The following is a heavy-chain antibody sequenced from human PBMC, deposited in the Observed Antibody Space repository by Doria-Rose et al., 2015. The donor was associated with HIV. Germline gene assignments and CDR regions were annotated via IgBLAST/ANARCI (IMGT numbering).Heavy chain of an antibody. D-gene: IGHD6-13*01. V-gene: IGHV2-26*01. CDR1: GVSLSSPGMG. CDR2: IFSDDER. Sequence: VTLKESGPVLVKPTETLTLTCTVSGVSLSSPGMGVSWIRQPPGKALEWLANIFSDDERSYKTSLKSRLTISRGTSKSQVVLTMPDMDPVDTATYYCARIKSSRWYHKYYFDFWGQGTLVIVSA. J-gene: IGHJ4*02. CDR3: ARIKSSRWYHKYYFDF.